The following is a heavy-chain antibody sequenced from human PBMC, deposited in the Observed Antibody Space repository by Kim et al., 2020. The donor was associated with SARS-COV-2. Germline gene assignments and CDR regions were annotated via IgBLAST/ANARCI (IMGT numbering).Heavy chain of an antibody. CDR2: ISYDGSNK. J-gene: IGHJ4*02. CDR3: ARDGAAWMGPFDY. Sequence: GGSLRLSCAASGFTFSSYAMHWVRQAPGKGLEWVAVISYDGSNKYYADSVKGRFTISRDNSKNTLYLQMNSLRAEDTAVYYCARDGAAWMGPFDYWGQGTLVTVSS. CDR1: GFTFSSYA. V-gene: IGHV3-30-3*01. D-gene: IGHD2-15*01.